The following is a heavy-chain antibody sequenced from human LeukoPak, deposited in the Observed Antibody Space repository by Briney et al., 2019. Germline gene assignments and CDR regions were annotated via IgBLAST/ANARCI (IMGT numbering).Heavy chain of an antibody. D-gene: IGHD3-10*01. CDR3: ERAYGEYYCMDV. V-gene: IGHV3-48*01. Sequence: GGSLRLSCAASRFTFSSYSMNWVRQAPGKGLEWVSFISSSGSTMYFADSVKGRFTISRDNAENSLYLQMSSLRAEDTAVYYCERAYGEYYCMDVWGKGTTVAVSS. J-gene: IGHJ6*03. CDR2: ISSSGSTM. CDR1: RFTFSSYS.